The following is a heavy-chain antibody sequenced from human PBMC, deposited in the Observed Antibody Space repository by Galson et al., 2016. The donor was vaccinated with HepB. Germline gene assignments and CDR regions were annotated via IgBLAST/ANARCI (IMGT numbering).Heavy chain of an antibody. CDR2: ISWNSGSV. D-gene: IGHD6-13*01. Sequence: SLRLSCAASGFTFDDYAMHWVRQAPGKGLEWVSGISWNSGSVAYADSVKGRFTVSKDNAKNSLYIQMNSLRAEDTALYYCAAGAGVSRWYVCCGQGTLVTVAS. CDR1: GFTFDDYA. CDR3: AAGAGVSRWYVC. V-gene: IGHV3-9*01. J-gene: IGHJ4*02.